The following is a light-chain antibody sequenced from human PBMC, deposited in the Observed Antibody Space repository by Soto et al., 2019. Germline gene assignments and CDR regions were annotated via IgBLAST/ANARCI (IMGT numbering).Light chain of an antibody. V-gene: IGKV1-39*01. CDR3: QQSYNTPRS. Sequence: DIQMTQSPSSLSASVGDRVTITCRASQSISSYLNWYQQKPGKAPNLLIYAASSLQSGVPSRFSGSASGTDFTLTISSLQPEDFATYYCQQSYNTPRSFGQGTKVEIK. CDR1: QSISSY. J-gene: IGKJ1*01. CDR2: AAS.